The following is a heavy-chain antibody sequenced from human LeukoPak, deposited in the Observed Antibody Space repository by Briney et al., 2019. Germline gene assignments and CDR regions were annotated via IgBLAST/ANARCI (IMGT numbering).Heavy chain of an antibody. CDR1: GFTFSSYW. D-gene: IGHD3-22*01. Sequence: GGSLRLSCAASGFTFSSYWMHWVRQAPGKGLVWVSRINSDGSSTSYADSVKGRFTISRDNAKNTLYLQMNSLRAEDTAVYYCAKDHSQVTMIVVGQAFDIWGQGTMVTVSS. CDR2: INSDGSST. J-gene: IGHJ3*02. CDR3: AKDHSQVTMIVVGQAFDI. V-gene: IGHV3-74*01.